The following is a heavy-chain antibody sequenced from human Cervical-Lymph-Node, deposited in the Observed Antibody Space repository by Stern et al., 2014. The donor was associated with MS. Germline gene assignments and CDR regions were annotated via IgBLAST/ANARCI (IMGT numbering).Heavy chain of an antibody. D-gene: IGHD2-2*01. CDR3: ARGVPGATGEYLHH. CDR1: GFSVSYSA. CDR2: LYIGGGT. Sequence: EVQLLESGGGLIQPGGSLRLSCAASGFSVSYSAMYWVRQAPGKGLEWVSVLYIGGGTRYADFVKGRFTFPGDNLKNTVYLQMNSLRVEDTAVYYCARGVPGATGEYLHHWGQGTLVTVSS. V-gene: IGHV3-53*01. J-gene: IGHJ1*01.